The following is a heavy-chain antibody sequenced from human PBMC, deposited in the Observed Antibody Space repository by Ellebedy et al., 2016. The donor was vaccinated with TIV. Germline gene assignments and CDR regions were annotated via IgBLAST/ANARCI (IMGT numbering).Heavy chain of an antibody. CDR2: IIPIFGTA. D-gene: IGHD4-17*01. J-gene: IGHJ6*02. Sequence: SVKVSXXASGGTFSSYAISWVRQAPGQGLEWMGGIIPIFGTANYAQKFQGRVMITADESTSTAYMELSSLRSEDTAVYYCAREGMTTVTTLDYYYYGMDVWGQGTTVTVSS. V-gene: IGHV1-69*13. CDR3: AREGMTTVTTLDYYYYGMDV. CDR1: GGTFSSYA.